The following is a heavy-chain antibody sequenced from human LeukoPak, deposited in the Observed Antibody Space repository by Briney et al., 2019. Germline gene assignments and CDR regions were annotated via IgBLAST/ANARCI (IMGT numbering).Heavy chain of an antibody. J-gene: IGHJ5*02. Sequence: ASVKVSCKVSGFRFSSYGVSWVRQAPGQGLEWMGWISTYFGVTHYAEKFEDRVTMTIDTSTTTAYMELRSLRYDDTAVYYCARDSDYSGNGNGDWFDPWGQGTVVTVSS. D-gene: IGHD4-11*01. CDR2: ISTYFGVT. CDR1: GFRFSSYG. CDR3: ARDSDYSGNGNGDWFDP. V-gene: IGHV1-18*04.